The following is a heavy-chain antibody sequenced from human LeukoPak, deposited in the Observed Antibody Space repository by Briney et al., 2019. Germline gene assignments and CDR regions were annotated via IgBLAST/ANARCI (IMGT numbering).Heavy chain of an antibody. CDR1: GGTFSSYA. CDR2: IIPILGIA. Sequence: ASVKVSCKASGGTFSSYAISWVRQAPGQGLEWMGRIIPILGIANYAQKFQGRVTITADKSTSTACMELSSLRSEDTAVYYCARDLLNIVGATTGDYWGQGTLVTVSS. V-gene: IGHV1-69*04. CDR3: ARDLLNIVGATTGDY. J-gene: IGHJ4*02. D-gene: IGHD1-26*01.